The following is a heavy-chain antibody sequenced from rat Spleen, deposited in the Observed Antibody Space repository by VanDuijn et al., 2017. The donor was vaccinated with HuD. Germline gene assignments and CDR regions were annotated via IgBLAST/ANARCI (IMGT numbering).Heavy chain of an antibody. CDR3: TRDRILRSTGFDY. CDR1: GFTFSDYY. Sequence: EVQLVESDGGLVQPGRSLKLSCAASGFTFSDYYMAWVRQAPTKGLEWVATISYDGSSTYYRDSVKGRFTISRDNAKSTLYLQMESLRSEDTATYYCTRDRILRSTGFDYWGQGVMVTVSS. V-gene: IGHV5-20*01. CDR2: ISYDGSST. D-gene: IGHD1-6*01. J-gene: IGHJ2*01.